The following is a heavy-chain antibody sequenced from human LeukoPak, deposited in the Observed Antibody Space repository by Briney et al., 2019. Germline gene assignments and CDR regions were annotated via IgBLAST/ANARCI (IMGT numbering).Heavy chain of an antibody. V-gene: IGHV4-34*01. D-gene: IGHD2-15*01. CDR3: ARWVVAADYYYYMDV. Sequence: PSETLSLTCAVYGGSFSGYYWTWIRQPPGGGLEWIGEINHSGGTNYNPSLKSRVTISVDTSKNQFSLKLSSVTAADTAVYYCARWVVAADYYYYMDVWGKGTTVTVSS. CDR1: GGSFSGYY. CDR2: INHSGGT. J-gene: IGHJ6*03.